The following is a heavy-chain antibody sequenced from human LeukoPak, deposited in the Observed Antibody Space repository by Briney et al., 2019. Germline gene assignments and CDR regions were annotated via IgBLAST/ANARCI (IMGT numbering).Heavy chain of an antibody. Sequence: SETLSLTCTVSGASISSGSYYWSWIRQPAGKGLEWIGLIYTSGTTNYNPSLKSRVTISVDTSKNQFSLKLSSVTAADTAVCYCARDLSGSRDDYNSVGYWGQGTLVTVSS. CDR3: ARDLSGSRDDYNSVGY. D-gene: IGHD5-24*01. CDR1: GASISSGSYY. J-gene: IGHJ4*02. CDR2: IYTSGTT. V-gene: IGHV4-61*02.